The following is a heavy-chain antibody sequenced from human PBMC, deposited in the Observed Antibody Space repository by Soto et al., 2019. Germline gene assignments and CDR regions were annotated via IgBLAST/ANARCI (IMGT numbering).Heavy chain of an antibody. CDR2: IYYSGST. V-gene: IGHV4-59*01. J-gene: IGHJ6*02. CDR1: GGSISSYY. D-gene: IGHD6-13*01. Sequence: PWETLSLTCTVSGGSISSYYWSWIRQPPGKGLEWIGYIYYSGSTNYNPSLKSRVTISVDTSKNQFSLKLSSVTAADTAVYYCARDLKQQLVRGAYYYGMDVWGQGTTVTVSS. CDR3: ARDLKQQLVRGAYYYGMDV.